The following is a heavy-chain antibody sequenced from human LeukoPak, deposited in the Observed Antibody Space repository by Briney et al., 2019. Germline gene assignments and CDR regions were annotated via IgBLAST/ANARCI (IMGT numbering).Heavy chain of an antibody. CDR1: GFSFSNAY. Sequence: GGSLRLTCVASGFSFSNAYLSWVRQAPGKGLEWVGRMKSGTADYAAPVTGRFTISRDDSKDTLYLQMNNLRTEDTAVYYCTTDDYFGSGSYKGYWGQGTLVTVSS. J-gene: IGHJ4*02. V-gene: IGHV3-15*01. D-gene: IGHD3-10*01. CDR2: MKSGTA. CDR3: TTDDYFGSGSYKGY.